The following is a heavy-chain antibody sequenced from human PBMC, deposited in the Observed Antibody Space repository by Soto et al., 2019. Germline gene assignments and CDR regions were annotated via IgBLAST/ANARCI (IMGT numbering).Heavy chain of an antibody. V-gene: IGHV3-21*01. CDR2: ISSSSSYI. CDR3: ARDGGITIFGVVIHWFDP. J-gene: IGHJ5*02. Sequence: GGSLRLSCAASGFTFSSYSMNWVRQAPGKGLEWVSSISSSSSYIYYADSVKGRFTISRDNAKNSLYLQMNSLRAEDTAVYYCARDGGITIFGVVIHWFDPWGQGTLVTVSS. D-gene: IGHD3-3*01. CDR1: GFTFSSYS.